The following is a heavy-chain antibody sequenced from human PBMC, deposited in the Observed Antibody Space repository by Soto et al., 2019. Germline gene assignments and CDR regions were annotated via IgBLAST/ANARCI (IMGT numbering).Heavy chain of an antibody. J-gene: IGHJ5*02. D-gene: IGHD1-1*01. V-gene: IGHV4-34*01. CDR1: SGSFSGYY. CDR3: ARGRRIGTGTTWSWFDP. Sequence: SETLSLTCAVYSGSFSGYYWSWIRQPPGKGLEWIGEINHSGSTNYNPSLKSRVTISVDTSKNQFSLKLSSVTAADTAVYYCARGRRIGTGTTWSWFDPWGQGTLVTVS. CDR2: INHSGST.